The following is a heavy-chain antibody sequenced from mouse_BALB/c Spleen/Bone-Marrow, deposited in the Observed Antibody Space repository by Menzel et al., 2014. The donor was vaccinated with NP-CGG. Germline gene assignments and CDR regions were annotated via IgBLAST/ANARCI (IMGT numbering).Heavy chain of an antibody. V-gene: IGHV5-17*02. D-gene: IGHD2-4*01. CDR1: GFTFSSFG. CDR3: TRKGALITHYYAVDY. J-gene: IGHJ4*01. Sequence: EVKLMESGGGLVQPGGSRKLSCAASGFTFSSFGMHWVRQAPEKGLEWVAYISSGSSTIYYADTVKGRFTISRDNPKNTLFLQMTSLRSEDTAMYYCTRKGALITHYYAVDYWGQGTSVTVPS. CDR2: ISSGSSTI.